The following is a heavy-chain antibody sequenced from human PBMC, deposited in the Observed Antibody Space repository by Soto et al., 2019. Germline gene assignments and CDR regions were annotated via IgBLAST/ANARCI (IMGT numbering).Heavy chain of an antibody. CDR3: ARRTYRVGPRNYDS. J-gene: IGHJ5*01. V-gene: IGHV4-39*01. CDR1: GGSISSGTYC. CDR2: FYYSGST. D-gene: IGHD4-4*01. Sequence: QLQLQESGPGLVKPSETLSLTCIVSGGSISSGTYCWGWIRQPPGQGLEWLGSFYYSGSTSSNPPLKSRVTISVATSKNQFSLQLSSVTAADTAVYYWARRTYRVGPRNYDSWGQGTLVTVSS.